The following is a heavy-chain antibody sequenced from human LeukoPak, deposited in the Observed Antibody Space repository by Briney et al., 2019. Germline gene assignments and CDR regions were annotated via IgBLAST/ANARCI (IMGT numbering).Heavy chain of an antibody. D-gene: IGHD4-17*01. J-gene: IGHJ4*02. CDR2: INPNSGGT. V-gene: IGHV1-2*02. CDR3: ARGAYGEPTH. Sequence: GASVKVSCKASGYSFIDYYIHWVRQAPGQGLEWMGWINPNSGGTNYAQKFQGRATMTGDTSISTAYMELSSLRSDDTAVFYCARGAYGEPTHWGQGALVTVSS. CDR1: GYSFIDYY.